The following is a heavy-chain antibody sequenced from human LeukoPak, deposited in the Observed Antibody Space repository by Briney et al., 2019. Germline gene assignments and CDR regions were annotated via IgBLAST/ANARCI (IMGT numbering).Heavy chain of an antibody. Sequence: GASVKVSCKASGYTFTGYYLHWVRQAPGQGLEWMGRINPSSGDTNYAQKSQGRVTMTRDTSISTAYLELSTLTPDDTAVYFCARVSVAGTPDRDYFDYWGQGTLVTVSS. V-gene: IGHV1-2*02. CDR2: INPSSGDT. CDR3: ARVSVAGTPDRDYFDY. J-gene: IGHJ4*02. D-gene: IGHD6-19*01. CDR1: GYTFTGYY.